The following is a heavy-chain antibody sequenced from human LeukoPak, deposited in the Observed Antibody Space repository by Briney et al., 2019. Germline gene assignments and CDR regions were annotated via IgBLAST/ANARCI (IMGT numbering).Heavy chain of an antibody. D-gene: IGHD1-14*01. J-gene: IGHJ4*02. CDR1: GGSFSGYF. CDR3: VRRRKSNDN. CDR2: ISLDGST. Sequence: KPSETLSLTCAVYGGSFSGYFWIWIRRPPGKGLEWIGEISLDGSTTYNPSLKSRVTISVDTSKTQFSLKLTSVAAADTAVYYCVRRRKSNDNWGQGTQVTVSS. V-gene: IGHV4-34*01.